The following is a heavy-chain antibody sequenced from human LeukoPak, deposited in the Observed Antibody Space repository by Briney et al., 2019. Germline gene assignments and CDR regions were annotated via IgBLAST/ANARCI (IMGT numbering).Heavy chain of an antibody. V-gene: IGHV4-59*08. CDR1: GGSISSYY. J-gene: IGHJ3*02. D-gene: IGHD2-15*01. CDR3: ARHCCSGPAKRVFDI. CDR2: IYYSGST. Sequence: SETLSLTCTVSGGSISSYYWSWIRQPPGKGLEWIGYIYYSGSTNYNPSLKSRVTISLDTSKNRFSLRLGSVTAADTAVYHCARHCCSGPAKRVFDIWGQGTMVTVSS.